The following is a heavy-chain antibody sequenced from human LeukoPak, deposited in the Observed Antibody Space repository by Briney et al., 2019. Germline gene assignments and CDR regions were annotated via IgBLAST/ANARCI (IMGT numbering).Heavy chain of an antibody. D-gene: IGHD4-17*01. J-gene: IGHJ4*02. CDR1: GFTFNSYS. CDR2: ISSSSSYI. CDR3: ARDGPAVTTDQFDY. Sequence: PGGSLRLSCAASGFTFNSYSMNWVRQAPGKGLEWVSSISSSSSYIYYADSVKGRFTISRDNAKKSLYLQMNSLRGEDTAVYYCARDGPAVTTDQFDYWGQGTLVTASS. V-gene: IGHV3-21*01.